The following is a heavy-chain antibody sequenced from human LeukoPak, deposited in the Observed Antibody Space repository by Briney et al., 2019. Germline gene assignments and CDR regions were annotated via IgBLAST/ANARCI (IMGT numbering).Heavy chain of an antibody. CDR2: ISGSGST. CDR3: AKDFHASSGYYLDY. CDR1: GFTFSSYA. J-gene: IGHJ4*02. D-gene: IGHD3-22*01. V-gene: IGHV3-23*01. Sequence: PGGSLRLSCAASGFTFSSYAMNWVRQAPGKGLEWVSAISGSGSTYYADSVKGRFTISRDNSKNTLYLQMNSLRAEDTAVYYCAKDFHASSGYYLDYWGQGTLVTVSS.